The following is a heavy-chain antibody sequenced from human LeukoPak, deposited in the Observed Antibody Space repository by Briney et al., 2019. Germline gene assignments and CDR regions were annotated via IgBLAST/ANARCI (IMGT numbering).Heavy chain of an antibody. Sequence: SETLSLTCTVSGGSFSSTNYYWGWIRQPPGKGLEWIGRISYSGNTYYNQSLKSRVTISVDTSKSQFSLKLNSVTAADTAVYYCARAYGSGSYSFSDAFDIWGQGTMVTVSS. V-gene: IGHV4-39*01. D-gene: IGHD3-10*01. CDR1: GGSFSSTNYY. J-gene: IGHJ3*02. CDR2: ISYSGNT. CDR3: ARAYGSGSYSFSDAFDI.